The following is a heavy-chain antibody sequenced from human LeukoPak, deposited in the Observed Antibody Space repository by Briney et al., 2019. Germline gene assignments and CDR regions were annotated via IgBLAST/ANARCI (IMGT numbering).Heavy chain of an antibody. Sequence: PSETLSLTCTVSGYSISSGYYWGWIRPPPGKGLEWIGSIYHSGSTYYNPSLKSRVTISVDTSKNQFSLKLSSVTAADTAVYYCARHDYDYVWGSYRYYYYYYMDVWGKGTTVTISS. CDR2: IYHSGST. D-gene: IGHD3-16*02. J-gene: IGHJ6*03. CDR3: ARHDYDYVWGSYRYYYYYYMDV. V-gene: IGHV4-38-2*02. CDR1: GYSISSGYY.